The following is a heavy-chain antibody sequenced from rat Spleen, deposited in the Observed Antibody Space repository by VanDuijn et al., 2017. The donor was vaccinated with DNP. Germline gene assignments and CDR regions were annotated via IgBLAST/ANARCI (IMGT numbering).Heavy chain of an antibody. CDR1: GFTFSYYW. Sequence: EVQLVESGGGLLQPGRSLKLSCVASGFTFSYYWMTWIRQAPTKGLEWVAAISSSGIRTYYPDSVKGRFTISRDDAKSSLYLQMNSLKSEDTATYYCARGKYYDDYHPYNWFAYWGQGTLVTVSS. CDR3: ARGKYYDDYHPYNWFAY. D-gene: IGHD1-12*03. J-gene: IGHJ3*01. V-gene: IGHV5S23*01. CDR2: ISSSGIRT.